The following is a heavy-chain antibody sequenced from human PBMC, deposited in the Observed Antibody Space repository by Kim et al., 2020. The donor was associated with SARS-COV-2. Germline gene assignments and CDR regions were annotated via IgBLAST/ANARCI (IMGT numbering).Heavy chain of an antibody. CDR1: GFTFSSYA. CDR3: ARDSGPNYYYYYMDV. J-gene: IGHJ6*03. CDR2: ISSNGGST. Sequence: GGSLRLSCAASGFTFSSYAMHWVRQAPGKGLEYVSAISSNGGSTYYANSVKGRFTISRDNSKNTLYLQIGSLRAEDMAVYYCARDSGPNYYYYYMDVWGKGTTVTVSS. V-gene: IGHV3-64*01. D-gene: IGHD3-10*01.